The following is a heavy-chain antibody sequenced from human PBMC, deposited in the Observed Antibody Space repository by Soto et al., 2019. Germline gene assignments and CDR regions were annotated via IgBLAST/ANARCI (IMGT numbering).Heavy chain of an antibody. V-gene: IGHV4-39*02. CDR1: GGSISRSSYY. D-gene: IGHD1-26*01. CDR2: IYYSGST. CDR3: TRDDIGLGIEY. J-gene: IGHJ4*02. Sequence: SETLSLTCSVSGGSISRSSYYWGWIRQPPGKGLEWIGSIYYSGSTNYNPSLTSRVTISVDTSKNQFSLRLTSVTAADTAVYYCTRDDIGLGIEYWGLGTLVTVSS.